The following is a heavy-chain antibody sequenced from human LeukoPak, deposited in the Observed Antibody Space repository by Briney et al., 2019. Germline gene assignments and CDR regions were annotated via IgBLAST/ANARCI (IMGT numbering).Heavy chain of an antibody. CDR2: IYYSGST. CDR1: GGSISSGGYY. CDR3: ARYYHASGSYDY. V-gene: IGHV4-31*03. D-gene: IGHD3-10*01. J-gene: IGHJ4*02. Sequence: SETLSLTCTVSGGSISSGGYYWSWIRRHPGEGLGWIGYIYYSGSTYYNPSLMSRVTISVDTSKNQFSLELTSVTAADTAVYYCARYYHASGSYDYWGQGTLVTVSS.